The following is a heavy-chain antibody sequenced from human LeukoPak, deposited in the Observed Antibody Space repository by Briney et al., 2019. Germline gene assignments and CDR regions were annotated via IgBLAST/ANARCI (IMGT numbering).Heavy chain of an antibody. V-gene: IGHV4-39*02. CDR2: IDYSGST. D-gene: IGHD4-23*01. Sequence: SETLSLTCTVSGGSINSTSSYWGWIRQPPGKGLEWIGTIDYSGSTYYNPSLKSRVTISVDTSKNHFSLKLTSVTAADTTVYYCARDLHGGNSFTSDWYFDLWGRGTLVTVSS. J-gene: IGHJ2*01. CDR1: GGSINSTSSY. CDR3: ARDLHGGNSFTSDWYFDL.